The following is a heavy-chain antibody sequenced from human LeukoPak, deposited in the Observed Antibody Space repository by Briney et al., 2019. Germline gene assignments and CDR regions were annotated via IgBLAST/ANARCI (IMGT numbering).Heavy chain of an antibody. CDR1: GGSISSGGYY. CDR2: IYYSGST. J-gene: IGHJ4*02. Sequence: SQTLSLTCTVSGGSISSGGYYWSWIRQHPGKGLEWIGYIYYSGSTYYNPSLKSRVTITVDTSKNQFSLKLSSVTAADTAVYYCARDVAAGTDYWGQGTLVTVSS. CDR3: ARDVAAGTDY. D-gene: IGHD6-13*01. V-gene: IGHV4-31*03.